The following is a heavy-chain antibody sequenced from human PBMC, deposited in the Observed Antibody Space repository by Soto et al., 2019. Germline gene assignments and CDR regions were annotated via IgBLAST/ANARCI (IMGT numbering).Heavy chain of an antibody. D-gene: IGHD3-16*01. CDR2: ISYNGRNK. Sequence: QVQLVESGADVVQPGRSLRLSCAASGFTFSFYAVHWVRQAPGKGLEWVAVISYNGRNKHYVDSVKGRFTISRDNSQDTLYLQMDSLRPDDTAVYYCARQAKIGDRSQFYFDSWGQGTLVTVSS. J-gene: IGHJ4*02. CDR3: ARQAKIGDRSQFYFDS. V-gene: IGHV3-30*04. CDR1: GFTFSFYA.